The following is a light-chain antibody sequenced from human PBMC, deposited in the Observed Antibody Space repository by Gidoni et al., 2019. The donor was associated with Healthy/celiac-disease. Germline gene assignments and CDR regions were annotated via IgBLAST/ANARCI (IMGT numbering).Light chain of an antibody. CDR1: SPHIGAGYD. CDR2: GNS. J-gene: IGLJ2*01. CDR3: QSYDSSLSGPV. V-gene: IGLV1-40*01. Sequence: QSVLTQPPSVSGAPGPSVTISCTGSSPHIGAGYDVHWYQQLPGTAPKLLIYGNSNRPAGVPDRVSGSKSGTSASLAITGLQAEDEADYYCQSYDSSLSGPVFGGGTKLTVL.